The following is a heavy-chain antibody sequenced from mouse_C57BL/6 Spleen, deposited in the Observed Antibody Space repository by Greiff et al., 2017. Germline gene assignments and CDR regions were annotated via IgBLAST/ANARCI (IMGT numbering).Heavy chain of an antibody. CDR2: IWSGGST. V-gene: IGHV2-2*01. CDR3: ARKGTYDPLYAMDY. CDR1: GFSLTSYG. Sequence: QVQLKESGPGLVQPSQSLSITCTVSGFSLTSYGVHWVRQSPGKGLEWLGVIWSGGSTDYNAAFISRLSISKDNSKSQVFFKMNSLQADDTAIYYCARKGTYDPLYAMDYWGQGTSVTVSS. J-gene: IGHJ4*01. D-gene: IGHD2-3*01.